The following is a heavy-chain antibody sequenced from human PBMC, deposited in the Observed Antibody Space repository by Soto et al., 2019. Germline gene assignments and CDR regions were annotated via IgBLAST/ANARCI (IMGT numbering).Heavy chain of an antibody. V-gene: IGHV4-59*08. CDR3: ARQGHYYDSSGYYVDAFDI. Sequence: SETLSLTCTVSGGSISSYYWSWIRQPPGKGLEWIGYISYSGSTNYNPSLKSRVTISVDTSKNQFSLKLSSVTAADTAVYYCARQGHYYDSSGYYVDAFDIWGQGTMVTVSS. CDR1: GGSISSYY. CDR2: ISYSGST. D-gene: IGHD3-22*01. J-gene: IGHJ3*02.